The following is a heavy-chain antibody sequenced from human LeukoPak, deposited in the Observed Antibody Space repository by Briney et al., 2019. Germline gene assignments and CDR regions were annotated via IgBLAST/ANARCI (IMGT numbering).Heavy chain of an antibody. CDR1: GYSIGSGYY. J-gene: IGHJ5*01. Sequence: PSETLSLTCTVSGYSIGSGYYWAWIRQPPGKGLEWIGCVYHSGTYYKSSLTSRVTISMDTSKNRFSLKLTSVTAADSAFYYCAKSSGGGGHDSWGQGTLVTVSS. CDR2: VYHSGT. V-gene: IGHV4-38-2*02. D-gene: IGHD6-25*01. CDR3: AKSSGGGGHDS.